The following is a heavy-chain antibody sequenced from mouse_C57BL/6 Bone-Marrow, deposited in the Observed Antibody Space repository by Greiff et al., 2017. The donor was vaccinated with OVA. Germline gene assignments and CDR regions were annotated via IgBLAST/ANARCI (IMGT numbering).Heavy chain of an antibody. J-gene: IGHJ2*01. V-gene: IGHV3-6*01. CDR3: AIYGSSFY. CDR1: GYSITSGYY. Sequence: VQLQQSGPGLVKPSQSLSLTCSVTGYSITSGYYWNWIRQFPGNKLEWMGYISYDGSNNYNPSLKNRISITRDTSKNQFFLKLNSVTTEDTATYYCAIYGSSFYWGQGTTLTVSS. CDR2: ISYDGSN. D-gene: IGHD1-1*01.